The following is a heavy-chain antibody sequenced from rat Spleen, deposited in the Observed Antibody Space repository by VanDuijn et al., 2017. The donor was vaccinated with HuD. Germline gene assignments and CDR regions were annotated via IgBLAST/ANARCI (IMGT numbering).Heavy chain of an antibody. CDR2: MWSDGDT. Sequence: QVQLKESGPGLVQPSQTLSLTCTVSGFSLTSYHVHWVRQPPGKGLEWMGVMWSDGDTSYNSALKSRLSISRDTSKSQVFLKMSSLQTEDTATYYCARDITTVGGFDYWGQGVMVTVSS. CDR3: ARDITTVGGFDY. J-gene: IGHJ2*01. D-gene: IGHD1-1*01. CDR1: GFSLTSYH. V-gene: IGHV2-32*01.